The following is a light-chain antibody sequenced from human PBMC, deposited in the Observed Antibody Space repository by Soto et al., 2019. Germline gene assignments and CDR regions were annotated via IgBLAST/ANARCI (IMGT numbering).Light chain of an antibody. J-gene: IGKJ3*01. V-gene: IGKV1-33*01. CDR2: DAF. Sequence: DIQMTQSPSSLSASVGDRVTLTCQASQDVSTYLNWYQHKPGKAPKLLIHDAFNLESGVPSRFSGRGSGTYFTFTISSLHPEDIATYYCQQYENLPFTFGPGTRVDLK. CDR3: QQYENLPFT. CDR1: QDVSTY.